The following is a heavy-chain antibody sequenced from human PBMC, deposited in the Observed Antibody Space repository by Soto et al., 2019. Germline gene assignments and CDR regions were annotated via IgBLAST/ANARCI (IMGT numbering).Heavy chain of an antibody. J-gene: IGHJ5*02. Sequence: ASVKVSCKASGYTFTSYGISWVRQAPGQGLEWMGWISAYNGNRNYAQKLQGRVTMTTDTSTSTAYMELRSLRSDDTAVYYCAREVTYYYDSSGSNWFAPGGQGTLVTVSS. D-gene: IGHD3-22*01. V-gene: IGHV1-18*01. CDR3: AREVTYYYDSSGSNWFAP. CDR1: GYTFTSYG. CDR2: ISAYNGNR.